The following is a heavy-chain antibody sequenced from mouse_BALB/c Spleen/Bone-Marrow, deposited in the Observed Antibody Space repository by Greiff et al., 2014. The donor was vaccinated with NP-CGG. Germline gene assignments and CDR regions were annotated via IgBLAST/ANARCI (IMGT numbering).Heavy chain of an antibody. V-gene: IGHV1-54*01. CDR2: INPGSGGT. Sequence: QVQLQQSGAELVRPGTSVKVSCKASGYAFTNYLMEWVKQRPGQGLEWIGVINPGSGGTNYNEKFKGKATLTADKSSSTAYMQLSSLTSDDSAVYFCARWDYAMDYWGQGTSVTVSS. CDR1: GYAFTNYL. CDR3: ARWDYAMDY. J-gene: IGHJ4*01.